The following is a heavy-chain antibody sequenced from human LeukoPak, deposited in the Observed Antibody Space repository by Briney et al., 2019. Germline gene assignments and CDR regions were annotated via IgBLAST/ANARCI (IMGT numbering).Heavy chain of an antibody. V-gene: IGHV1-18*04. D-gene: IGHD3-10*01. Sequence: ASVKVSCKASGYTFTGYYMHWVRQAPGQGLEWMGWISAYNGNTNYAQKLQGRVTMTTDTSTSTAYMELRSLRSDDTAVYYCARASNNYYGSGSYFLRDYWGQGTLVTVSS. J-gene: IGHJ4*02. CDR3: ARASNNYYGSGSYFLRDY. CDR1: GYTFTGYY. CDR2: ISAYNGNT.